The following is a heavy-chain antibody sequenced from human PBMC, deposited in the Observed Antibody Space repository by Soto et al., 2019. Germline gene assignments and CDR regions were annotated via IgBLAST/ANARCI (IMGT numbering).Heavy chain of an antibody. CDR3: AKDLREMATIRPDY. CDR2: ILYDGSNK. V-gene: IGHV3-30*02. J-gene: IGHJ4*02. CDR1: GFTFSNYG. D-gene: IGHD5-12*01. Sequence: PGGSLRLSCAASGFTFSNYGMHWARQAPGKGLEWVAAILYDGSNKYYADSVKGRFTISRDNSRNTLYLQMNSLRAEDTAVYYCAKDLREMATIRPDYWGQGTLVTVSS.